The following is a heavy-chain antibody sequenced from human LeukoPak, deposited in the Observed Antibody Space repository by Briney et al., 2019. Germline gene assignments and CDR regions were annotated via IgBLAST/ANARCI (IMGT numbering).Heavy chain of an antibody. J-gene: IGHJ1*01. CDR2: ISSSSSYI. CDR3: ASGPPYDPRPHEVGYFQH. Sequence: PGGSLRLSCAASGFTFSSYSMNWVRQAPGKGLEWVSSISSSSSYIYYADSVKGRFTISRDNAKNSLYLQMNSLRAEDTAVYYCASGPPYDPRPHEVGYFQHWGQGTVVTVSS. D-gene: IGHD5-12*01. V-gene: IGHV3-21*01. CDR1: GFTFSSYS.